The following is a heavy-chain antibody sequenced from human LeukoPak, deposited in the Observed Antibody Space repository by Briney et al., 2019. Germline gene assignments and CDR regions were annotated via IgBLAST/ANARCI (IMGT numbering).Heavy chain of an antibody. CDR1: GGSISSSY. CDR3: ASSSSGWYEDY. J-gene: IGHJ4*02. V-gene: IGHV4-4*07. Sequence: PETLSLTCTVSGGSISSSYWNWIRQPAGKGLEWIGRIYTSRIPNYNPSLRSRVTISVDKSKNQFSLKLSSVTAADTAVYYCASSSSGWYEDYWGQGTLVTVSS. CDR2: IYTSRIP. D-gene: IGHD6-19*01.